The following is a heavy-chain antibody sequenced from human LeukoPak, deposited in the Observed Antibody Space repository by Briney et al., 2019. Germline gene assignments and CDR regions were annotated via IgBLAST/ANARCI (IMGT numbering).Heavy chain of an antibody. J-gene: IGHJ4*02. CDR1: GFTFDDYA. CDR3: AKGDSSGYYYYFDY. Sequence: GGSLRLSCAAYGFTFDDYAMHWVRQAPGKGLEWVSGISWNSGSIGYADSVKGRFTISRDNAKNSLYLQMNSLRAEDMALYYCAKGDSSGYYYYFDYWGQGTLVTVSS. V-gene: IGHV3-9*03. CDR2: ISWNSGSI. D-gene: IGHD3-22*01.